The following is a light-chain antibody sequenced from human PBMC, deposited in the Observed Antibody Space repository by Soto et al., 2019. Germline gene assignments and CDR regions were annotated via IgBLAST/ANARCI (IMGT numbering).Light chain of an antibody. CDR1: QSVFSSSTNRNY. CDR3: QQYHTEPIT. V-gene: IGKV4-1*01. CDR2: WAS. Sequence: DIVMTQSPDSLAVSLGERAAINCKSSQSVFSSSTNRNYLAWFQQKPGQPPKQIIYWASTRESGVPDRFSGSGSGTDFTLTISSLQAEDVAVYYCQQYHTEPITFGGGTKVEIK. J-gene: IGKJ4*01.